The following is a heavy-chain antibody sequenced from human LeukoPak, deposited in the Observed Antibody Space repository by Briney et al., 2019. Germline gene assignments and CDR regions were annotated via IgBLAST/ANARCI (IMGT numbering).Heavy chain of an antibody. D-gene: IGHD3-22*01. CDR3: ARDRSGEQYYYDSSGQYNWFDP. J-gene: IGHJ5*02. Sequence: ASVKVSCKASGYTFTSYGISWVRQAPGQGLEWMGWISAYNGNTNYAQKLQGRVTMTTDTPTSTAYMELRSLRSDDTAVYYCARDRSGEQYYYDSSGQYNWFDPWGQGTLVTVSS. CDR1: GYTFTSYG. V-gene: IGHV1-18*01. CDR2: ISAYNGNT.